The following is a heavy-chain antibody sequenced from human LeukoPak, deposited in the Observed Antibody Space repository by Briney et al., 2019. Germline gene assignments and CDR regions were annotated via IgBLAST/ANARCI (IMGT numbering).Heavy chain of an antibody. J-gene: IGHJ4*02. Sequence: GGSLRLSRAASGFTFSSYAMNWVRQAPGKGLEWVSAISDSGGSTYYADSVKGRFTISRDNSKNTLYLQMNSLRAEDTAVYYCAKGSSWSPYYFNYWGQGTLVTVSS. CDR3: AKGSSWSPYYFNY. V-gene: IGHV3-23*01. D-gene: IGHD6-13*01. CDR1: GFTFSSYA. CDR2: ISDSGGST.